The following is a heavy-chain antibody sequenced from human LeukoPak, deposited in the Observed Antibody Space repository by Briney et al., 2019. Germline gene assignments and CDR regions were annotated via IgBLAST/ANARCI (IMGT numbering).Heavy chain of an antibody. CDR1: GYSINNYW. V-gene: IGHV5-51*01. Sequence: GESLKISCQGSGYSINNYWIGWVRQMPGKGLEWMGIIYHADSDIRYSPSFQGQVTISADKSISTVYLQWSSLKASDTAMYYCARQEYCSGGSCYTWFDPWGQGTLVTVSS. J-gene: IGHJ5*02. D-gene: IGHD2-15*01. CDR3: ARQEYCSGGSCYTWFDP. CDR2: IYHADSDI.